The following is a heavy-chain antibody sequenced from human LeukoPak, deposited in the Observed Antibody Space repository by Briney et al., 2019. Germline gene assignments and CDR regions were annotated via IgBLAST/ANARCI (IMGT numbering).Heavy chain of an antibody. CDR3: AKDSFVYSGSPFDY. CDR1: GFTFSGXX. V-gene: IGHV3-30*02. Sequence: PGGSLXLSXAASGFTFSGXXXXXXXQAPGKGLXXXXFXXXXXXNKXXXDSVKGXFXXSXDNSKNTLYLQMNSLRAEDTAVYYCAKDSFVYSGSPFDYWGQGTLVTVSS. J-gene: IGHJ4*02. CDR2: XXXXXXNK. D-gene: IGHD1-26*01.